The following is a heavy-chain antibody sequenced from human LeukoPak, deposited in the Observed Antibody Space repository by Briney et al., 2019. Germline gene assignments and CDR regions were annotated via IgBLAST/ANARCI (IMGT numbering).Heavy chain of an antibody. CDR3: VRDASFGGSGWPIDY. Sequence: PGGSLRLSCAASGFTFSSYAMHWVRQAPGKGLEWVTLISHDGSSKDYADSVKGRFTISRDNSKNTLYLQMNSLRIEDTAVYYCVRDASFGGSGWPIDYWGQGTLVTVSS. J-gene: IGHJ4*02. V-gene: IGHV3-30-3*01. CDR1: GFTFSSYA. D-gene: IGHD6-19*01. CDR2: ISHDGSSK.